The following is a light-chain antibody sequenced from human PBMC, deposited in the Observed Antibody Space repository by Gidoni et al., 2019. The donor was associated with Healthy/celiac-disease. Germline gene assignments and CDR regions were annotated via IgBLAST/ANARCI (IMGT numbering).Light chain of an antibody. J-gene: IGLJ1*01. CDR1: SRDVGGYNY. CDR3: SSYTISPYV. Sequence: QSALTQPASVSGSPGQSITISCTGTSRDVGGYNYVSWYQQHPGKAPKLMIYDVSNRPSGVSNRFSGSKSGNTASLTISCLQAEDEADYYCSSYTISPYVFGTGTKVTVL. V-gene: IGLV2-14*03. CDR2: DVS.